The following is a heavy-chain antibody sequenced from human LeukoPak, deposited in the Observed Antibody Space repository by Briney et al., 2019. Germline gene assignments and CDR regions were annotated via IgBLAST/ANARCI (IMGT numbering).Heavy chain of an antibody. D-gene: IGHD3-22*01. J-gene: IGHJ4*02. CDR3: ARGRDDSSGYYGY. V-gene: IGHV4-34*01. Sequence: SETLSLTCAVYGGSFSGYYWSWIRQPPGKGLEWIGEINHSGSTNYNPSLKSRVTISVDTSKNQFSLKLSSVTAANTAVYYCARGRDDSSGYYGYWGQGTLVTVSS. CDR1: GGSFSGYY. CDR2: INHSGST.